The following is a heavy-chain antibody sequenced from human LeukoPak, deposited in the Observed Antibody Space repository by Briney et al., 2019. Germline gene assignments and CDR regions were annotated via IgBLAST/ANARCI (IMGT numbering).Heavy chain of an antibody. D-gene: IGHD1-26*01. CDR1: GYTFTGYY. CDR3: ASWHRYPYSGSYSSWFDP. Sequence: ASVKVSCKASGYTFTGYYMHWVRQAPGQGLEWMGWINPNSGGTNYAQKLQGRVTMTTDTSTSTAYMELRSLRSDDTAVYYCASWHRYPYSGSYSSWFDPWGQGTLVTVSS. V-gene: IGHV1-2*02. CDR2: INPNSGGT. J-gene: IGHJ5*02.